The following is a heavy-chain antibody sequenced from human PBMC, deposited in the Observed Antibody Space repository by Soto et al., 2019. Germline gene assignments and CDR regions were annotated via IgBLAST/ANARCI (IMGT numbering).Heavy chain of an antibody. CDR1: GFTFSSYG. CDR2: IGYDDSDK. V-gene: IGHV3-33*01. J-gene: IGHJ4*02. Sequence: QVQLVESGGGVVQPGRSLRLSCAASGFTFSSYGMXXXXXXXXXGLEWVANIGYDDSDKNYADCVEGRFTISRDTXXXXXXXXXXXXXXXXXXXXXXXXXXXXXYFDYWGQGTLVTVSS. CDR3: XXXXXXXYFDY.